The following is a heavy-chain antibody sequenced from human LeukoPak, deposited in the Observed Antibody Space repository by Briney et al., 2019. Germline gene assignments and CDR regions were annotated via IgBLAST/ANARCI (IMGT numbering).Heavy chain of an antibody. CDR2: INTNTGNP. V-gene: IGHV7-4-1*02. D-gene: IGHD6-25*01. Sequence: ASVKVSYKASGYTFTSYAMNWVRQAPGQGLEWTGLINTNTGNPTHAQGFTGRFVFSLDTSVSTAYLQISSLKAEDTAVYYCARDQNQRLLGLPRYWGQGTLVTVSS. J-gene: IGHJ4*02. CDR1: GYTFTSYA. CDR3: ARDQNQRLLGLPRY.